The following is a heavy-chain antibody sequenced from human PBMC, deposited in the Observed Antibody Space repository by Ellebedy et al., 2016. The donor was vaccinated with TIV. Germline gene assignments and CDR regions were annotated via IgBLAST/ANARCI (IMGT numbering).Heavy chain of an antibody. CDR2: ISSLGDST. CDR1: GFRFDFYS. V-gene: IGHV3-21*01. J-gene: IGHJ6*03. Sequence: PGGSLRLSCAASGFRFDFYSMNWVRQAPGKGLEWVASISSLGDSTYYADSVKGRFTISRDNAKNSLYLQMNSLRVEDAAVYYCARDSKNYMDVWGKGTTVTVSS. CDR3: ARDSKNYMDV.